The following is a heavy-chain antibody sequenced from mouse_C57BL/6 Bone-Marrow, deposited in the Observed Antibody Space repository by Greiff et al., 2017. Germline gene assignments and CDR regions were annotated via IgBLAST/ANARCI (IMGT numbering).Heavy chain of an antibody. CDR3: ASNYYGSSYEGAMDY. CDR2: IHPNSGST. J-gene: IGHJ4*01. CDR1: GYTFTSYW. D-gene: IGHD1-1*01. V-gene: IGHV1-64*01. Sequence: VQLQQPGAELVKPGASVKLSCKASGYTFTSYWMHWVKQRPGQGLEWIGMIHPNSGSTNYNEKFKSKATLTADKSSSTAYMQLSSLTSEDSAVYYCASNYYGSSYEGAMDYWGQGTSVTVSS.